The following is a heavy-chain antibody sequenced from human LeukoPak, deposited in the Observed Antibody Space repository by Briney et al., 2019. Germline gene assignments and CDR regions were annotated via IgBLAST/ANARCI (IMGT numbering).Heavy chain of an antibody. D-gene: IGHD1-1*01. V-gene: IGHV3-21*01. CDR3: AITKQFEY. Sequence: GGSLRLSLSASGFTFGRHSMDWVRQAPGKGLEWVSSISSSSSYIYYADSVKGRFTISRDNAKNSLYLQMNSLRAEDTAVYYCAITKQFEYWGQGTLVTVSS. CDR2: ISSSSSYI. CDR1: GFTFGRHS. J-gene: IGHJ4*02.